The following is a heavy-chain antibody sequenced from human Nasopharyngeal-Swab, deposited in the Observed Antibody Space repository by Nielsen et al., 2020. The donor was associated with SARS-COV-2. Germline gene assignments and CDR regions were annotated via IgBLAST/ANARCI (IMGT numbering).Heavy chain of an antibody. CDR3: ARVGASGYYFDDY. V-gene: IGHV4-34*01. J-gene: IGHJ4*02. CDR1: GGSFSGYY. Sequence: SATLSLTFAVYGGSFSGYYWSWIRQPPGKGLEWIGEINHSGSTNYNPSLKSRVTISVDTSKNQFSLKLSSVTAADTAVYYCARVGASGYYFDDYWGQGTLVTVSS. D-gene: IGHD3-22*01. CDR2: INHSGST.